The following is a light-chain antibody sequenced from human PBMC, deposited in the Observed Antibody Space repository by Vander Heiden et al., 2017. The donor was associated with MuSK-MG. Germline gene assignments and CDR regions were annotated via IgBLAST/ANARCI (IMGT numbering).Light chain of an antibody. CDR3: QQDHTYPT. V-gene: IGKV1-5*03. CDR2: KAT. J-gene: IGKJ4*01. Sequence: DIQMTQSPSTLSASIGDRVTMTCRASQSISIWLAWYQQQPGKAPKLLIYKATTLQSGVPSRFSGSGSGTEFTLTSSSLQPDDFATYYFQQDHTYPTFGGGTKVEIK. CDR1: QSISIW.